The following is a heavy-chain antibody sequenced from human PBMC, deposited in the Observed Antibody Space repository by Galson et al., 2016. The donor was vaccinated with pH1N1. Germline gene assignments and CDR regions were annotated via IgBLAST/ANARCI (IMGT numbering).Heavy chain of an antibody. D-gene: IGHD6-13*01. V-gene: IGHV3-30*18. CDR2: ISYDGSNK. CDR1: GFTFNKYG. J-gene: IGHJ4*02. Sequence: SLRLSCAASGFTFNKYGMHWVRQAPGKGLEWVAVISYDGSNKYYADSVKRRFTISRDDSKNMLYLQMNSLRAEDTAVYYCAKVVRGSSWPSFDYWGQGTLVTVSS. CDR3: AKVVRGSSWPSFDY.